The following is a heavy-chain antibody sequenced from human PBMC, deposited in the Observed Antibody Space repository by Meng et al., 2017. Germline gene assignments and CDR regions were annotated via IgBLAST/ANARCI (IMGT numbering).Heavy chain of an antibody. CDR2: INPSCGST. J-gene: IGHJ4*03. D-gene: IGHD6-19*01. CDR1: GYTFTSHY. Sequence: SVNVSCKASGYTFTSHYMHWVRQAPRHRLEWMGIINPSCGSTSYAQKFQGRVTMPRDTSTSTVYMELSSLRSEDTAVYYCARDLGQWLTPWYYLDYWGQGTPVTVSS. CDR3: ARDLGQWLTPWYYLDY. V-gene: IGHV1-46*01.